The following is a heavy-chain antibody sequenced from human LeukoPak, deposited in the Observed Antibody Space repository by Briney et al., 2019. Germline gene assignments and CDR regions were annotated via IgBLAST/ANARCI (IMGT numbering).Heavy chain of an antibody. V-gene: IGHV3-23*01. D-gene: IGHD5-18*01. CDR3: AEAEWIQLWFLY. CDR2: ISGSGGST. CDR1: GFTFSSYA. J-gene: IGHJ4*02. Sequence: GGSLRLSCAASGFTFSSYAMSWVRQAPGKGLEWVSAISGSGGSTYYADSVKGRFTISRDNSKNTLYLQMNSLRAEDTAVYYCAEAEWIQLWFLYWGQGTLVTVSS.